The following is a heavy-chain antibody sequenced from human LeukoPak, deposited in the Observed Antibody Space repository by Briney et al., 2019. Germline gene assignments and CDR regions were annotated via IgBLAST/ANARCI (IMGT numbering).Heavy chain of an antibody. CDR1: GGSISSYY. J-gene: IGHJ5*02. D-gene: IGHD6-19*01. CDR2: IYYSGST. V-gene: IGHV4-59*01. CDR3: ARGEQWPGGSFDP. Sequence: TSETLSLTCTVSGGSISSYYWSWFRQPPGKGLECIGYIYYSGSTNYNPSLKSRVTISVDTSKNQFSLKLSSVTAADTAVYYCARGEQWPGGSFDPWGQGTLVTVSS.